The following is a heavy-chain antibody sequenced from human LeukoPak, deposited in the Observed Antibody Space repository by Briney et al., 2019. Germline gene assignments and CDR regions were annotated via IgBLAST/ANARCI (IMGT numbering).Heavy chain of an antibody. J-gene: IGHJ4*02. Sequence: ASVKVSCKASGYIFSSYGISWVRQAPGQELEWMGWISAYNGNTKFAQKFQGRVIMTTDTSTSTAYMELRSLRSDDTAVYYCARLGGVLFTFVDYWGQGTLVTVSS. CDR2: ISAYNGNT. CDR1: GYIFSSYG. D-gene: IGHD3-16*01. CDR3: ARLGGVLFTFVDY. V-gene: IGHV1-18*01.